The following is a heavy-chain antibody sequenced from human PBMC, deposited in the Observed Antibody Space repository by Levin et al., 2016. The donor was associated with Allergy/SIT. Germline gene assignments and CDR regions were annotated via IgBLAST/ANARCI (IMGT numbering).Heavy chain of an antibody. J-gene: IGHJ4*02. CDR3: ARTTMVRGVIDY. V-gene: IGHV1-69*13. Sequence: SVKVSCKASGGTFSSYAISWVRQAPGQGLEWMGGIIPIFGTANYAQKFQGRVTITADESTSTAYMELSSLRSEDTAVYYCARTTMVRGVIDYWGQGTLVTVSS. CDR1: GGTFSSYA. D-gene: IGHD3-10*01. CDR2: IIPIFGTA.